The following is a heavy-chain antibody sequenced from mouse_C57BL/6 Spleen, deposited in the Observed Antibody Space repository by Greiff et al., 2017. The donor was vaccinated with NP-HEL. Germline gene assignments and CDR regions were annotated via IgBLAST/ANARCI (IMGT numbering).Heavy chain of an antibody. Sequence: EVQRVESGGGLVKPGGSLKLSCAASGFTFSSYAMSWVRQTPEKRLEWVATISDGGSYTYYPDNVKGRFTISRDNAKNNLYLQMSHLKSEDTAMYYCARESSRYFDVWGTGTTVTVSS. CDR1: GFTFSSYA. J-gene: IGHJ1*03. CDR2: ISDGGSYT. V-gene: IGHV5-4*01. D-gene: IGHD6-1*01. CDR3: ARESSRYFDV.